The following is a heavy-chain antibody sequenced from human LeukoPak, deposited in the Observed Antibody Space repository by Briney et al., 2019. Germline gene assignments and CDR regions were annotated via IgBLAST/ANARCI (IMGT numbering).Heavy chain of an antibody. CDR2: ISGSGGST. Sequence: GGSLRLSCAASGFTFSSYAMSWVRQAPGKGLEWISAISGSGGSTYYADSVKGRFTISRDNSKNTLYLQMNSLRAEDTAVYYCAKFLPTHIVVANYYFDYWGQGTLVTVSS. V-gene: IGHV3-23*01. CDR1: GFTFSSYA. D-gene: IGHD2-21*01. CDR3: AKFLPTHIVVANYYFDY. J-gene: IGHJ4*02.